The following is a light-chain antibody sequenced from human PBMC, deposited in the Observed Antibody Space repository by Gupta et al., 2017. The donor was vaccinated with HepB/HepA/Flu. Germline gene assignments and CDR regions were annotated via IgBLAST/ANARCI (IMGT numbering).Light chain of an antibody. Sequence: EIVLTQSPGTLSLSPGERATLSCRASQSFSNNYLAWYQQKAGQAPRLLIDGASSRATGIPDRFSGAGSGTDFTLTISRLEPEDFAVCYCQLYGSLPYTFGQGTKLEIK. CDR2: GAS. J-gene: IGKJ2*01. CDR3: QLYGSLPYT. CDR1: QSFSNNY. V-gene: IGKV3-20*01.